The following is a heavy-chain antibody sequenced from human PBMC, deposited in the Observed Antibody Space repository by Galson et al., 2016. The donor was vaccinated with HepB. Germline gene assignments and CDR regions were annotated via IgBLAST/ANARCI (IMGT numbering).Heavy chain of an antibody. Sequence: ETLSLTCTVSVGSITGNYWSWVRQTPGKGLEWIGYMSYRGNINYNPSLKSRITISVDTSKNQFFLPLSSVTAADTAVYYCAKNLYNWSGPHYYGMDVWGQGTTVTVSS. D-gene: IGHD1-1*01. J-gene: IGHJ6*02. CDR3: AKNLYNWSGPHYYGMDV. V-gene: IGHV4-59*01. CDR2: MSYRGNI. CDR1: VGSITGNY.